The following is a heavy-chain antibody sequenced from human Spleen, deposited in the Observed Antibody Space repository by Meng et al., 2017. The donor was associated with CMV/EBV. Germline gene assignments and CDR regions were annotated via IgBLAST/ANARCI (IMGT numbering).Heavy chain of an antibody. CDR1: GYTFTSYD. V-gene: IGHV1-8*03. J-gene: IGHJ6*02. CDR3: ARGRNDIVVVPAAMGYYGMDV. Sequence: ASVKVSCKASGYTFTSYDINWVRQATGQGLEWMGWMNPNSGNTGYAQKFQGRVTITTDESTSTAYMELSSLRSEDTAVYYCARGRNDIVVVPAAMGYYGMDVWGQGTTVTVSS. CDR2: MNPNSGNT. D-gene: IGHD2-2*01.